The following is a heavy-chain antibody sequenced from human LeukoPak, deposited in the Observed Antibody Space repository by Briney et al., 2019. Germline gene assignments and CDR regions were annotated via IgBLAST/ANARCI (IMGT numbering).Heavy chain of an antibody. J-gene: IGHJ4*02. Sequence: ASVKVSCKASGYIFTGYYMHWVRQAPGQGLEWMGWINPNSGGTNYAQKFQGRVTMTRDTSISTAYMELSSLRSDDTAVYYCATAGHRNSVYSSLDYWGQGTLVTVSS. CDR2: INPNSGGT. CDR3: ATAGHRNSVYSSLDY. CDR1: GYIFTGYY. D-gene: IGHD5/OR15-5a*01. V-gene: IGHV1-2*02.